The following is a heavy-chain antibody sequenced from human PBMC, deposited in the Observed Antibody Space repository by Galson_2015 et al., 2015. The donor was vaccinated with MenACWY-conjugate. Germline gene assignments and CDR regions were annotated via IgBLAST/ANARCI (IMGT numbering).Heavy chain of an antibody. D-gene: IGHD2-2*02. V-gene: IGHV1-18*01. Sequence: SVKVSCKASGYTFTSYGISWVRQAPGQGLEWMGWISAYNGNTNYAQKLQGRVTMTTDTSTSTAYMELRSLRSDDTAVYYCARDMGRYCSSTSCYTTRKQNWFDPWGQGTLVTVSS. J-gene: IGHJ5*02. CDR2: ISAYNGNT. CDR1: GYTFTSYG. CDR3: ARDMGRYCSSTSCYTTRKQNWFDP.